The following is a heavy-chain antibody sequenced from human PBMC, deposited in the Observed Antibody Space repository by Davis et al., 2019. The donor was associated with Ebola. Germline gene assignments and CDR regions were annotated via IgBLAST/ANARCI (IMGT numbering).Heavy chain of an antibody. D-gene: IGHD5-12*01. J-gene: IGHJ4*02. CDR1: GYTFTAYY. Sequence: SCRASGYTFTAYYIHWVRQSPGKGLEWIGYVYFSGSATYSPSLENRATMSIDTSKNHVSLKLTSVTPADTAVYYCANDDYWGQGILVTVSS. CDR3: ANDDY. CDR2: VYFSGSA. V-gene: IGHV4-59*01.